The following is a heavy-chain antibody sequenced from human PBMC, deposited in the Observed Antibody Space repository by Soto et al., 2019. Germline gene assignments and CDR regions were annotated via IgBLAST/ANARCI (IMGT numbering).Heavy chain of an antibody. J-gene: IGHJ4*02. CDR1: GDSVSSNSAA. D-gene: IGHD6-13*01. CDR2: TYYRSKWYN. CDR3: ARGVGSSWPPAYYFDY. V-gene: IGHV6-1*01. Sequence: SQTLSLTCAISGDSVSSNSAAWNWIRQSPSRGLEWLGRTYYRSKWYNDYAVSVKSRITINPDTSKNQFSLQLNSVTPEDTAVYYCARGVGSSWPPAYYFDYWGQGTLVTVSS.